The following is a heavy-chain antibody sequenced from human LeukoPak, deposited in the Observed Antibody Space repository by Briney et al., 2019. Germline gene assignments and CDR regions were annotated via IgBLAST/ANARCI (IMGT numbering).Heavy chain of an antibody. Sequence: QPGRSLRLSCAASGFTFSSYGMHWVRQAPGKGLEWVAVICYDGSNKYYADSVKGRFTISRDNSKNTLYLQMNSLRAEDTAVYYCAKSTLNYYDSSGHDAFDIWGQGTMVTVSS. J-gene: IGHJ3*02. CDR3: AKSTLNYYDSSGHDAFDI. V-gene: IGHV3-33*06. CDR2: ICYDGSNK. CDR1: GFTFSSYG. D-gene: IGHD3-22*01.